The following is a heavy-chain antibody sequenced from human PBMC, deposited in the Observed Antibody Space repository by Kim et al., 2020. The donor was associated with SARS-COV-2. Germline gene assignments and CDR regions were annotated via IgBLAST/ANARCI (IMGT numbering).Heavy chain of an antibody. CDR1: GFTFSSYA. J-gene: IGHJ3*02. CDR3: ARDVSGGFDI. Sequence: GGSLRLSCAASGFTFSSYAMHWVRQAPGKGLEWVAVISYDGSNKYYADSVKGRFTISRDNSKNTLYLQMNSLRAEDTAVYYCARDVSGGFDIWGQGTMVTVSS. CDR2: ISYDGSNK. V-gene: IGHV3-30*04. D-gene: IGHD3-16*01.